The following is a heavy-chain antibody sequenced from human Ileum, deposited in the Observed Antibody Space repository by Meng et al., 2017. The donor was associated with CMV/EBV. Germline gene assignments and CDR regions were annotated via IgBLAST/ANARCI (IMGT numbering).Heavy chain of an antibody. CDR3: ARGFASCTVDGRVGY. V-gene: IGHV4-4*02. D-gene: IGHD4-17*01. CDR1: GGSIGSINC. J-gene: IGHJ4*02. CDR2: ICYSGST. Sequence: QVQLQESGPGLGKPTVDRSATCTVSGGSIGSINCGSWVRQPPGKGLKWIGEICYSGSTNYNSSLESRVTISLDKSNNQFSLKLSSVTAADTAVYYCARGFASCTVDGRVGYWGQGTLVTVSS.